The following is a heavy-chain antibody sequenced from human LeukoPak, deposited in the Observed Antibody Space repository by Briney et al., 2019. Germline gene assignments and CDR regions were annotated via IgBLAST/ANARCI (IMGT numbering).Heavy chain of an antibody. Sequence: PGGSLRLSCAAPGFTFDDYGMSWVRQAPGKGLEWVSGINWNGGSTGYADSVKGRFTISRDNAKNSLNLQMNSLRVEDTALYYCARGHRGYSYGSFGSWGQGTLVTVSS. CDR2: INWNGGST. CDR1: GFTFDDYG. V-gene: IGHV3-20*04. D-gene: IGHD5-18*01. CDR3: ARGHRGYSYGSFGS. J-gene: IGHJ5*02.